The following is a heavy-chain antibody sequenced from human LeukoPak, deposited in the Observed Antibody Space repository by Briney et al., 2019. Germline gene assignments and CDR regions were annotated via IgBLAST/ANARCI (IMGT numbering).Heavy chain of an antibody. V-gene: IGHV3-23*01. J-gene: IGHJ4*02. CDR2: ISGRGGST. D-gene: IGHD3-22*01. Sequence: PGGSLRLSCAASGFTFSSYAMSWVRQAPGKGLEWVSAISGRGGSTYYADSVKGRFTISRDNSKNTLYLQMNSLRAEDTAVYYCAKDRGRHYYDSSGYRVPFDYWGQGTLVTVSS. CDR1: GFTFSSYA. CDR3: AKDRGRHYYDSSGYRVPFDY.